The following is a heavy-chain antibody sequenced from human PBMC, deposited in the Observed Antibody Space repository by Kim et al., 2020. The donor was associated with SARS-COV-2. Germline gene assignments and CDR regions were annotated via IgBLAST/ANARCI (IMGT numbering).Heavy chain of an antibody. V-gene: IGHV3-15*01. D-gene: IGHD3-10*01. CDR1: GFTFSNAW. Sequence: GGSLRLSCAASGFTFSNAWMSWVRQAPGKGLEWVGRIKSKTDGGTTDYAAPVKGRFTISRDDSKNTLYLQMNSLKTEDTAVYYCTTVSGWFGDYYYGMDVWGQGTTVTVSS. CDR2: IKSKTDGGTT. J-gene: IGHJ6*02. CDR3: TTVSGWFGDYYYGMDV.